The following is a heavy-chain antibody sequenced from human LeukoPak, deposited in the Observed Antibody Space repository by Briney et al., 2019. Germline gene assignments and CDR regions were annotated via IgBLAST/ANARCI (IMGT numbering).Heavy chain of an antibody. CDR3: ARHGVVTWFDP. CDR2: INHSGST. J-gene: IGHJ5*02. CDR1: GGSISSYY. Sequence: SETLSLTCTVSGGSISSYYWSWIRQPAGKGLEWIGEINHSGSTNYNPSLKSRVIMSVDTSKNQFSVKLRSVTAADTAVYYCARHGVVTWFDPWGQGTLITVSS. V-gene: IGHV4-34*01. D-gene: IGHD3-16*01.